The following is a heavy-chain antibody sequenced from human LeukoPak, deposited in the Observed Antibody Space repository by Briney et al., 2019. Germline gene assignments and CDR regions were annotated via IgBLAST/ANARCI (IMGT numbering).Heavy chain of an antibody. Sequence: SETLSLTCAVYGGSFSGYFWSWIRRSPEKGLEWIGEITHSGSPDYNPSLSSRVTISVDTSRNQFSLKLSSVTAADTAVYYCVREREQRDKRRYATGYDYWGQGTLVTVSS. CDR2: ITHSGSP. V-gene: IGHV4-34*01. D-gene: IGHD3-9*01. CDR3: VREREQRDKRRYATGYDY. J-gene: IGHJ4*02. CDR1: GGSFSGYF.